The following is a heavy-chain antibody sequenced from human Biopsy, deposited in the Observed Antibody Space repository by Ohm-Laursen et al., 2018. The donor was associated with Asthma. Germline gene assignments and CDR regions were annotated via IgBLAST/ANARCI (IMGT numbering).Heavy chain of an antibody. CDR1: TFGDYC. CDR3: ARRGGVRRYFDY. Sequence: TFGDYCMSWVRQVPGQGLEWIGYIYYIGSTYYNPSPKSRVAISLDTSKNQFSLKLSSVTAADTAVYFCARRGGVRRYFDYWGQGTLVTVSS. J-gene: IGHJ4*02. D-gene: IGHD3-16*01. CDR2: IYYIGST. V-gene: IGHV4-30-4*08.